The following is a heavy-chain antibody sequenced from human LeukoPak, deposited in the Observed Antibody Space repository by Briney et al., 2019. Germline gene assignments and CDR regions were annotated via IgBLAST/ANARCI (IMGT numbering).Heavy chain of an antibody. CDR1: GYSFTSYW. CDR2: IYPGDSDP. CDR3: ARLDTSGYYYYGMDV. J-gene: IGHJ6*02. V-gene: IGHV5-51*01. Sequence: GESLKISCQGSGYSFTSYWIGWVRQMPGKGLEGMGIIYPGDSDPRYSPYFQGQVIISADKSISTVYLQWSSLKASDTAMYYCARLDTSGYYYYGMDVWGQGTTVTVSS. D-gene: IGHD3-22*01.